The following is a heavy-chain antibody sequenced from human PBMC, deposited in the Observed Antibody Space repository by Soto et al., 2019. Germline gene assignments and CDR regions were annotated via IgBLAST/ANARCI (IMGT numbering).Heavy chain of an antibody. V-gene: IGHV4-59*01. D-gene: IGHD3-16*01. J-gene: IGHJ4*02. CDR2: VHYGGST. Sequence: PSETLSLTCNLSGGTFHNFYWLWIRQPPGKGLEWVGHVHYGGSTNYSPSLNSRATISLDTSKSQLSLKLRSVTAADTAMYFCARGADYYGTSGYFSFDSWGQGIPVTVSS. CDR1: GGTFHNFY. CDR3: ARGADYYGTSGYFSFDS.